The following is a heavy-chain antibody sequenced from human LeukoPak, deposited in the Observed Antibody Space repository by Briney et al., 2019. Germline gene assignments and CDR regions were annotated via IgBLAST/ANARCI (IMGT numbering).Heavy chain of an antibody. Sequence: SETLSLTCTVSGGSISSYYWSWIRQPPGKGLEWIGEINHSGSTNYNPSLKSRVTISVDTSKNQFSLKLSSVTAADTAVYYCARGRYCSGGSCYSVYDYWGQGTLVTVSS. V-gene: IGHV4-34*01. CDR1: GGSISSYY. J-gene: IGHJ4*02. D-gene: IGHD2-15*01. CDR2: INHSGST. CDR3: ARGRYCSGGSCYSVYDY.